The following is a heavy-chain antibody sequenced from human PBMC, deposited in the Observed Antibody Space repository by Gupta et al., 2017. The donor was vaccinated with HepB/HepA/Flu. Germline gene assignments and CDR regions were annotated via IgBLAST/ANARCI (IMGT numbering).Heavy chain of an antibody. J-gene: IGHJ4*02. Sequence: EVQLVQSGAEVKKPGESLKISCKGSGYSFSSYWIGWVRQMPGKGLEWMGITHPGESDTRYSPSFQGQVTISVDKSITTAYLQWSSLKASDTAIYYCARSIAVAGSHLDNWGQGTLVTVSS. CDR3: ARSIAVAGSHLDN. CDR1: GYSFSSYW. D-gene: IGHD6-19*01. CDR2: THPGESDT. V-gene: IGHV5-51*01.